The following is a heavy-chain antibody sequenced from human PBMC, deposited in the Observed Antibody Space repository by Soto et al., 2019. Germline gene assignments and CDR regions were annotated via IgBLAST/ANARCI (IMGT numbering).Heavy chain of an antibody. J-gene: IGHJ4*02. D-gene: IGHD3-10*01. CDR2: SIPILDIT. V-gene: IGHV1-69*08. CDR3: ARDSPIGSTFRGQEDIAS. Sequence: QVQLVQSGAEVKKPGSSVKVSCKASGSTFRNHIITWVRQAPGQGLEWMGRSIPILDITNYAQKFQGRVTPTADKSTTTAYMEVSSLSSEDTAVYYCARDSPIGSTFRGQEDIASWGQGTLVTVS. CDR1: GSTFRNHI.